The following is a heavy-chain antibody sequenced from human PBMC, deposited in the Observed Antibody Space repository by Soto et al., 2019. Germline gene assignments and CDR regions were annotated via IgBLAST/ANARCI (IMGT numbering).Heavy chain of an antibody. D-gene: IGHD3-10*01. CDR1: GYSFTSYW. J-gene: IGHJ6*02. CDR2: IDPSDSYT. CDR3: ARLWFGEFNDYFFGPGPAYYGMDV. Sequence: PGESLKISCKGSGYSFTSYWISWVRQMPGKGLEWMGRIDPSDSYTNYSPSFQGHVTISADKSISTAYLQWSSLKASDTAMYYCARLWFGEFNDYFFGPGPAYYGMDVWGQGTTVTVSS. V-gene: IGHV5-10-1*01.